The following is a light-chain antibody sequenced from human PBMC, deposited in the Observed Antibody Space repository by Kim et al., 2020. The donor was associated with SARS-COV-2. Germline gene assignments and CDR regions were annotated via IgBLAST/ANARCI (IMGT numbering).Light chain of an antibody. CDR1: KLGDKY. CDR2: QDS. J-gene: IGLJ3*02. V-gene: IGLV3-1*01. CDR3: QAWDSSTAV. Sequence: VSPGQAASITCSGNKLGDKYACWYQQKPGQSPVLVIYQDSVRPSGIPERFSGSNSGSTATLTISGTQAMDEADYYCQAWDSSTAVFGGGTQLTVL.